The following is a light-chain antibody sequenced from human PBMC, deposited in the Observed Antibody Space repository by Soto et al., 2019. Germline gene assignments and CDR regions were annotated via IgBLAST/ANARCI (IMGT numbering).Light chain of an antibody. CDR1: SSDVGGYNY. CDR3: SSYAGGNNFHVV. CDR2: EVS. Sequence: QSALTQPPSASGSPGQSVTISCTGTSSDVGGYNYVSWYQQHPGKAPKVMIYEVSKRPSGVPDRFSGSKSGNTASLTVSGLQAEDEADYYCSSYAGGNNFHVVFGGGTKLTVL. J-gene: IGLJ2*01. V-gene: IGLV2-8*01.